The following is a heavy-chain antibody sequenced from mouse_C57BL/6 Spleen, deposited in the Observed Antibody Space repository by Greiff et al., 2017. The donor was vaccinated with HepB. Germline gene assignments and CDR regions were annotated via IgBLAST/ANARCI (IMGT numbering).Heavy chain of an antibody. V-gene: IGHV5-17*01. CDR2: ISSGSSTI. Sequence: EVQLVEPGGGLVKPGGSLKLSCAASGFTFSDYGMHWVRQAPEKGLEWVAYISSGSSTIYYADTVKGRFTISRDNAKNTLFLQLTSLRSEDTAMYYCARGGLTGSFAYWGQGTLVTVSA. J-gene: IGHJ3*01. D-gene: IGHD4-1*01. CDR1: GFTFSDYG. CDR3: ARGGLTGSFAY.